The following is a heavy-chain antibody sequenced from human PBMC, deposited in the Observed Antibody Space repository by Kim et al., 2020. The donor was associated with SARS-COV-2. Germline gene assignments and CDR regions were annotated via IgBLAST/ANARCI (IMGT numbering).Heavy chain of an antibody. Sequence: GSLRLSCAASGFTFSSSTMHWVRQAPSRGLEWVAVIWYDGSDKYYADSVKGRFTISRDNSKNTLYMEMDSLRAEDTAVYYCAKDGRPYSSAWYYFDYWG. CDR1: GFTFSSST. CDR2: IWYDGSDK. J-gene: IGHJ4*01. V-gene: IGHV3-33*03. CDR3: AKDGRPYSSAWYYFDY. D-gene: IGHD6-19*01.